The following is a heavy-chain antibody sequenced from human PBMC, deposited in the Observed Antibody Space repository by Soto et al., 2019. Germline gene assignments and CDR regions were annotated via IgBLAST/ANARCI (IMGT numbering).Heavy chain of an antibody. J-gene: IGHJ6*02. D-gene: IGHD6-19*01. Sequence: SQTLSLTCAISGDSVSSNSAAWNWIRQSPSRGLEWLGRTYYRSKWYNDYAVSVKSRITINPDTSKNQFSLQLNSVTPEDTAVYYCARSPKHYRRSSGWRYYHYYYGMDVWGQGTTVTVSS. CDR1: GDSVSSNSAA. CDR3: ARSPKHYRRSSGWRYYHYYYGMDV. V-gene: IGHV6-1*01. CDR2: TYYRSKWYN.